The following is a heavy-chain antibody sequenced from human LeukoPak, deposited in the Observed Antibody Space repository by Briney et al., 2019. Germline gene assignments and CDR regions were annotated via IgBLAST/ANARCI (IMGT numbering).Heavy chain of an antibody. J-gene: IGHJ4*02. Sequence: GGSLRLSCAASGFTFNFYGMHWVRQAPGKGLEWVAFIRYDGSNKYYADSVKGRLTISRDNSKNTLYLQMNSLRAEDTAVYYCAKIVRGGTGPSFDYWGQGTLVTVSS. CDR3: AKIVRGGTGPSFDY. CDR2: IRYDGSNK. D-gene: IGHD1-1*01. V-gene: IGHV3-30*02. CDR1: GFTFNFYG.